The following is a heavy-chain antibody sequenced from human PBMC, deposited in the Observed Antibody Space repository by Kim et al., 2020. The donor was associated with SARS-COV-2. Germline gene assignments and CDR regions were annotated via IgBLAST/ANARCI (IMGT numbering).Heavy chain of an antibody. CDR2: ICSSGSTI. Sequence: GGSLRLSCAASGFTFSSYEMNWVRQAPGKGLEWVSYICSSGSTIYCADSVKGRFTISRDNAKNSLYLQMNSLRAEDTAVYYCARDGGDWCSSTSCHYGGYFDYWGQGTLVTVSS. CDR3: ARDGGDWCSSTSCHYGGYFDY. D-gene: IGHD2-2*01. J-gene: IGHJ4*02. V-gene: IGHV3-48*03. CDR1: GFTFSSYE.